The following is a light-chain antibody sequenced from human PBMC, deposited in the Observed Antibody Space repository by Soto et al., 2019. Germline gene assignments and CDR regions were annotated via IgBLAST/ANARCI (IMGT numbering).Light chain of an antibody. CDR2: GAS. J-gene: IGKJ2*01. Sequence: ELVLTQSPGPLSLSPGERATLSCRASPSVSSSYLAWYQQKPGQAPRLLIYGASSRATGIPDRFSGSGSGTDFTLTISRLEPEEFAVYYCQQYGSSPPYTFGHGTKLEIK. CDR1: PSVSSSY. V-gene: IGKV3-20*01. CDR3: QQYGSSPPYT.